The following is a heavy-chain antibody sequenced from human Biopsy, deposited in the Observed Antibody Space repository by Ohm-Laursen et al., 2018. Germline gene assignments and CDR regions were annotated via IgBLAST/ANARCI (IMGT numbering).Heavy chain of an antibody. Sequence: PSETLSLTCTVSGDSVRSPDHRWNWVRPAPGKGLEWIGNIYYSWTTLYNPSLSGRVTMDLDRSTNQFSLKLKSVTSADTAVYFCARAYFYGMGTSNYFLDSWGQGALVTVSS. D-gene: IGHD3-10*01. CDR1: GDSVRSPDHR. CDR3: ARAYFYGMGTSNYFLDS. CDR2: IYYSWTT. V-gene: IGHV4-61*08. J-gene: IGHJ4*02.